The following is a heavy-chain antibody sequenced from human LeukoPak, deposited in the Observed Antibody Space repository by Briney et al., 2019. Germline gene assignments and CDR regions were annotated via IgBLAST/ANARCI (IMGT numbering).Heavy chain of an antibody. CDR2: ISSSSSYI. V-gene: IGHV3-21*01. Sequence: GGSLRLSCAASGFTFSSYSMNWVRQAPGKGLEWVSSISSSSSYIYYTDSVKGRFTISRDNAKNSLYLQINSLRAEDTAVYYCARAYLPEAAAAYWGQGTLVTVSS. D-gene: IGHD6-13*01. CDR1: GFTFSSYS. CDR3: ARAYLPEAAAAY. J-gene: IGHJ4*02.